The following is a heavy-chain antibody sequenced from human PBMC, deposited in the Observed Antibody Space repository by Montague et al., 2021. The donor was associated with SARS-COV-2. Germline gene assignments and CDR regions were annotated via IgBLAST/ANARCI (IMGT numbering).Heavy chain of an antibody. Sequence: SLRLSCAASGFTFGDYAMHWVRQAPGKGLEWVSGISWNSGSIGYADSVKGRFTISRDNAKNSLYLQMNSLRAEDTALYYCAKGGLRLGLNYYGMDVWGQGTTVTVSS. CDR2: ISWNSGSI. CDR3: AKGGLRLGLNYYGMDV. J-gene: IGHJ6*02. V-gene: IGHV3-9*01. CDR1: GFTFGDYA. D-gene: IGHD3-16*01.